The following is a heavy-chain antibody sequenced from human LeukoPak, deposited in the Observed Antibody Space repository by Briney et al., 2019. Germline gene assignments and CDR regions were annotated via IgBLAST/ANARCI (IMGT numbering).Heavy chain of an antibody. CDR3: AKDQTAAVGQLDY. CDR1: GLSFSNYA. J-gene: IGHJ4*02. CDR2: ISASGTDT. V-gene: IGHV3-23*01. Sequence: GGSLRLSCTASGLSFSNYATTWVRQAPGKGLEWASVISASGTDTYYADSVRGRFTISRDNSQNTLYLHMNSLRAEDTAVYYCAKDQTAAVGQLDYWGQGTVVTVSS. D-gene: IGHD6-13*01.